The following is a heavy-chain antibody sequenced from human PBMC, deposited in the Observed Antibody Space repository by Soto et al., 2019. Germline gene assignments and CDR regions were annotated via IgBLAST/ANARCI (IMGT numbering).Heavy chain of an antibody. CDR2: IDPSDSYT. D-gene: IGHD2-2*01. Sequence: EVQLVQSGAEVKKPGESLRISCKGSGYTFTSYWITWVRQMPGKGLEWMGRIDPSDSYTNYSPSFQGHVTISADQSISTAYLQWSSLKASDTAMYYCARHSTDCTNNSCYGRGWFDPWGQGTLVTVSS. CDR1: GYTFTSYW. CDR3: ARHSTDCTNNSCYGRGWFDP. V-gene: IGHV5-10-1*01. J-gene: IGHJ5*02.